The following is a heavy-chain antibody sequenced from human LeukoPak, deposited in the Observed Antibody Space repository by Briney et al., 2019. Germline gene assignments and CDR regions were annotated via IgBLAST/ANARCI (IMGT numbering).Heavy chain of an antibody. D-gene: IGHD5-24*01. J-gene: IGHJ4*02. CDR1: GFTFSSYA. Sequence: PGRSLRLSCAASGFTFSSYAMHWVRQAPGKGLEWVAVISYDGSNKYYADSVKGRFTISRDNSKNTLYLQMNSLRAEDTAVYYCARVEGHGCNFFDYWGQGTLVTVSS. CDR2: ISYDGSNK. CDR3: ARVEGHGCNFFDY. V-gene: IGHV3-30*01.